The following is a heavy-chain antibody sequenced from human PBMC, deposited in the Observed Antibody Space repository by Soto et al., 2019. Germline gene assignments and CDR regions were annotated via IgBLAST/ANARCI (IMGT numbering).Heavy chain of an antibody. Sequence: QVQLVESGGGVVQPGRSLRLSCAASGFTFSSYGMHWVRQAPGKGLEWVAVISDDGSNKYYADSVKGRFTISRDNSKNTLYLQMNSLRAEDTAVYYCAKPLRSSSVFDYWGQGTLVTVSS. CDR1: GFTFSSYG. CDR2: ISDDGSNK. CDR3: AKPLRSSSVFDY. V-gene: IGHV3-30*18. D-gene: IGHD6-6*01. J-gene: IGHJ4*02.